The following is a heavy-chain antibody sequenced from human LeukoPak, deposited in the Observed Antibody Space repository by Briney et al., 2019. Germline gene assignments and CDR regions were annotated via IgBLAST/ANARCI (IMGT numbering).Heavy chain of an antibody. CDR1: GYTFTCYY. V-gene: IGHV1-2*02. D-gene: IGHD2-2*02. CDR2: INPNSGGT. Sequence: GASVKVSCKASGYTFTCYYMHGVRQAPGQGGEGMGWINPNSGGTNYAQKFQGRVTMTRDTSISTAYMELSRLRSDDTAVYYCARGHWEDCSSTSCYIRFDYWGQGTLVTVSS. CDR3: ARGHWEDCSSTSCYIRFDY. J-gene: IGHJ4*02.